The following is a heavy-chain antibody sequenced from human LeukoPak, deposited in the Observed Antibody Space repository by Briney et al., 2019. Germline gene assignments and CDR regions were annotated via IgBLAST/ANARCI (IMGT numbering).Heavy chain of an antibody. D-gene: IGHD1-7*01. J-gene: IGHJ4*02. CDR2: MSASGGST. CDR1: GFTFSTSA. Sequence: PGGSLRLSCAASGFTFSTSAMNWVRQAPGKGLEWVSGMSASGGSTYYADSVKGRFTISRDNSKNTLYLQMNSLRAEDTAIYFCAKGVITGTTPQPFDYWGQGTLVTVSS. CDR3: AKGVITGTTPQPFDY. V-gene: IGHV3-23*01.